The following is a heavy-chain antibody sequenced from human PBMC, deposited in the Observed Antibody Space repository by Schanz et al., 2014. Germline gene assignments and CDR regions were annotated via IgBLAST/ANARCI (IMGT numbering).Heavy chain of an antibody. CDR1: GFNFSDYY. V-gene: IGHV3-11*04. J-gene: IGHJ4*02. Sequence: QVQLVESGGGLVKPGGSLRLSCAASGFNFSDYYMNWIRQAPGKGLEWVSYISNSGYTIYYADSVKGRFTISRDNSKNTLYLQMNSLRTEDTAVYFCAKSYDTSGYSGFDYWGQGTLVTVSS. D-gene: IGHD3-22*01. CDR2: ISNSGYTI. CDR3: AKSYDTSGYSGFDY.